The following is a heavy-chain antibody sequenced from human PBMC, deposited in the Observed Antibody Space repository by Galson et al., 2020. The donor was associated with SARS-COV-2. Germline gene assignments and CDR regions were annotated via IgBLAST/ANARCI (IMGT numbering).Heavy chain of an antibody. CDR1: GYSISSGSR. D-gene: IGHD2-8*01. J-gene: IGHJ2*01. Sequence: SETLSPTCAVSGYSISSGSRWGSIRQPPGKGLGWTATISHTASAYYNPSLKSRITLSLDTSKNQFSLRLTSVTAADTAVYYCGRLAYGATSRYFDFWGRGTLVTVSS. V-gene: IGHV4-38-2*01. CDR2: ISHTASA. CDR3: GRLAYGATSRYFDF.